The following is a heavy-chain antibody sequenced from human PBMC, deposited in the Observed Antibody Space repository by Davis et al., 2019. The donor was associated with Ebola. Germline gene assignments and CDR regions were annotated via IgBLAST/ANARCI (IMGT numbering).Heavy chain of an antibody. CDR3: AREGGYGDYNQRGYYYYGMDV. V-gene: IGHV3-11*01. CDR2: IRSSGSTI. D-gene: IGHD4-17*01. CDR1: GFTFSDYY. J-gene: IGHJ6*02. Sequence: GESLKISCASSGFTFSDYYMSWIRQAPGKGLEWVSYIRSSGSTIYYADSVKGRFTISRDNAKNSLYLQINSLRAEDTAVYNCAREGGYGDYNQRGYYYYGMDVWGQGTTVTVSS.